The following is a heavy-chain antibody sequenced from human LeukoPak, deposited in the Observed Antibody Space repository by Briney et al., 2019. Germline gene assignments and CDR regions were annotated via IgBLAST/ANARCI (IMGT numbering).Heavy chain of an antibody. CDR1: GYTFTSYG. CDR3: ARAHFYYGSGGRGWFDP. Sequence: ASVKVSCKASGYTFTSYGISWVRQAPGQGLEWMGWISAYNGNTNYAQKFQGRVTITADESTSTAYMELSSLRSEDTAVYYCARAHFYYGSGGRGWFDPWGQGTLVTVSS. CDR2: ISAYNGNT. J-gene: IGHJ5*02. D-gene: IGHD3-10*01. V-gene: IGHV1-18*01.